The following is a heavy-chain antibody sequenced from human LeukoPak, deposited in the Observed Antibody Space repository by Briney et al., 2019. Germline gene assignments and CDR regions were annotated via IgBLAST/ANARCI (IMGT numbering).Heavy chain of an antibody. CDR3: ARHLTWANSVSLCYFDS. CDR1: ADSISSLDYY. Sequence: PSETLSHTCTVSADSISSLDYYWGWIRQPPGKGLEWIGSVSHTGTTYYKPSLKSRVTLTVDTSKNHFSLNLTSATAADTAVYYCARHLTWANSVSLCYFDSWGQGTLVTVSS. V-gene: IGHV4-39*01. D-gene: IGHD3-10*02. CDR2: VSHTGTT. J-gene: IGHJ4*02.